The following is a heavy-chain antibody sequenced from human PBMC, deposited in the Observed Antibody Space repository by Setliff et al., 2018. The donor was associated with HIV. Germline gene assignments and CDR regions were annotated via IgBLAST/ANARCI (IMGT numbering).Heavy chain of an antibody. V-gene: IGHV1-2*02. J-gene: IGHJ6*03. D-gene: IGHD2-15*01. Sequence: ASVKVSCTASGFTFSDYYMHWVRQAPGQGLEWMGWVRPYNADKNYAQKFQGRVTMTSDTSISTAYLELSGLTSDDTAIYYCARDRAYCSSGSCYRPLVYYFYYMDVWGTGTTVTVSS. CDR3: ARDRAYCSSGSCYRPLVYYFYYMDV. CDR1: GFTFSDYY. CDR2: VRPYNADK.